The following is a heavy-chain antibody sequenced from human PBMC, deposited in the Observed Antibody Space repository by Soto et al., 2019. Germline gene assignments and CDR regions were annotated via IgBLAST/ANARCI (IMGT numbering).Heavy chain of an antibody. CDR3: ARDGQDREQQLNYGMDV. CDR1: GFTFSSYG. Sequence: QVQLVESGGGVVQPGRSLRLSCAASGFTFSSYGMHWVRQAPGKGLEWVAVIWYDGSNKYYADSVKGRFTISRDNSKNTLYLQMNSLRAEDTAVYYCARDGQDREQQLNYGMDVWGQGTTVTVSS. J-gene: IGHJ6*02. CDR2: IWYDGSNK. D-gene: IGHD6-13*01. V-gene: IGHV3-33*01.